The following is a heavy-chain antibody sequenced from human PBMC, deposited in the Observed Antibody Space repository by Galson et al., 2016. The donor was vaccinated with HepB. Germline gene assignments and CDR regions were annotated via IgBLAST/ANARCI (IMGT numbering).Heavy chain of an antibody. V-gene: IGHV4-4*02. CDR2: ISHIGST. Sequence: SETLSLTCAVSGGSISSNHWWSWVRQPPGKGLEWIGEISHIGSTNYNPSLKSRVTISLDKSKNQFSLKLRSVTAADTAIYYCARGHDSSSYYFSYWGQGTLVTVSS. J-gene: IGHJ4*02. CDR3: ARGHDSSSYYFSY. D-gene: IGHD3-22*01. CDR1: GGSISSNHW.